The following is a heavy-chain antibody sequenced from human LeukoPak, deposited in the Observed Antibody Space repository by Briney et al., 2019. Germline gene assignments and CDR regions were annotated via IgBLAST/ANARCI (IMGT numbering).Heavy chain of an antibody. CDR3: ARLTTYSFDTNVYSAFDS. V-gene: IGHV4-59*01. D-gene: IGHD3-22*01. CDR2: IYYTGST. CDR1: GDSLGYYY. Sequence: PSETLSLTCNVSGDSLGYYYWTWIRQPPGKGLEWIGYIYYTGSTNYNPSLKSRVTISVDTSKNQFFLKLSSVTAADTALYFCARLTTYSFDTNVYSAFDSWGQGTLVTVSS. J-gene: IGHJ4*02.